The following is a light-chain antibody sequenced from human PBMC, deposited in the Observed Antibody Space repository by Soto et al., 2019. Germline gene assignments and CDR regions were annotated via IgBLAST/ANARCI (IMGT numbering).Light chain of an antibody. Sequence: EIVLTQSPGTLSLSPGERATLSCRASQSVSSSYLAWYQQKPGQAPRLLIYGASSRATGIPDRFSGSGSGTDFTLTLSRLEHEDFAVYYCQQYGSSPLFTFGPGTKVDIK. V-gene: IGKV3-20*01. CDR1: QSVSSSY. CDR3: QQYGSSPLFT. CDR2: GAS. J-gene: IGKJ3*01.